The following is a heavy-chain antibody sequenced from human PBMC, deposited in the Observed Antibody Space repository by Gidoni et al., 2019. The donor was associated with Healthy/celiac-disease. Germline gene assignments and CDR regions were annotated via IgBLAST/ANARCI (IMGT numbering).Heavy chain of an antibody. J-gene: IGHJ3*02. D-gene: IGHD3-22*01. CDR3: ARESATQGYYDSSGYYENAFGI. V-gene: IGHV1-69*06. Sequence: QVQLVQSGAEVKKPGSSVKVSCKASGGTFRSYAISWVRQAPGQGLEWMGGIIPIFGTANYAQKFQGRVTITADKSTSTAYMELSSLRSEDTAVYYCARESATQGYYDSSGYYENAFGIWGQGTMVTVSS. CDR2: IIPIFGTA. CDR1: GGTFRSYA.